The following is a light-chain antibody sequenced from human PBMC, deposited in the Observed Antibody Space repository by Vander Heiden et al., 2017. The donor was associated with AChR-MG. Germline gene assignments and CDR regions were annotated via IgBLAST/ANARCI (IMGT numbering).Light chain of an antibody. CDR3: QQYDNLLLFT. J-gene: IGKJ3*01. V-gene: IGKV1-33*01. Sequence: DIQMTQSPSSLSASVGDRVTITCQASQDISNYLNWYQQKPRKAPKLLIYDASNLETGVPSRFSGSGSGTDFTFTISSLQHEDIATYYCQQYDNLLLFTFGPGTKVDIK. CDR1: QDISNY. CDR2: DAS.